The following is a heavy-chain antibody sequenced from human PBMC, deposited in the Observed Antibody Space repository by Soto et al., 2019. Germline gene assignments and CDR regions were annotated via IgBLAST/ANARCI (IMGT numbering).Heavy chain of an antibody. CDR2: IYYSGST. D-gene: IGHD4-17*01. J-gene: IGHJ4*02. Sequence: QVQLQESGPGLVKPSETLSLTCTVSGGSISSYYWSWIRQPPGKGLEWLGYIYYSGSTNYNPSLKSRVTISVDTSKNQLSQKLSSVTAADTAVYYCARRYGYCFDYWGQGTLVTVSS. V-gene: IGHV4-59*08. CDR1: GGSISSYY. CDR3: ARRYGYCFDY.